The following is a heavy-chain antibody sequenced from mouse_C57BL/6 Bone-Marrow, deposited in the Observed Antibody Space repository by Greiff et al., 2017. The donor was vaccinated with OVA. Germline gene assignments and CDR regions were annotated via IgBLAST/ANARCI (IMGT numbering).Heavy chain of an antibody. CDR3: TGADDPAWFAY. Sequence: EVKVEESGEGLVKPGGSLKLSCAASGFTFSSYAMSWVRQTPEKRLEWVAYISSGGDYIYYADTVKGRFTITRDNARNTLYLQMSSLKSEDTAMYYCTGADDPAWFAYWGQGTLVTVSA. CDR2: ISSGGDYI. J-gene: IGHJ3*01. CDR1: GFTFSSYA. V-gene: IGHV5-9-1*02.